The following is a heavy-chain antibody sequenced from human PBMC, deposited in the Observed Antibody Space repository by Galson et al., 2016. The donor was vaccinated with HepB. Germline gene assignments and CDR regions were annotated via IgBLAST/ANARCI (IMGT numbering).Heavy chain of an antibody. CDR3: ARSYNLYGMDL. CDR1: GYTFTGYY. D-gene: IGHD5-24*01. J-gene: IGHJ6*04. Sequence: SVKVSCKASGYTFTGYYIPWVRQAPGQGLEWLAWIKPATGATDYAQKFQGRVTMTRDTSVNTAYMEITSLTSDDTAVYFCARSYNLYGMDLWGKGTSVTVSS. CDR2: IKPATGAT. V-gene: IGHV1-2*02.